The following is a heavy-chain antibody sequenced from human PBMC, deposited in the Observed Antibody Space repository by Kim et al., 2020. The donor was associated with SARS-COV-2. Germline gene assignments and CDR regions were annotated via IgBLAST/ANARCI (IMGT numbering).Heavy chain of an antibody. D-gene: IGHD6-13*01. CDR3: ARVRVGIAAAVNAEYFQH. CDR2: INAGNGNT. V-gene: IGHV1-3*01. J-gene: IGHJ1*01. CDR1: GYTFTSYA. Sequence: ASVKVSCKASGYTFTSYAMHWVRQAPGQRLEWMGWINAGNGNTKYSQKFQGRVTITRDTSASTAYMELSSLRSEDTAVYYCARVRVGIAAAVNAEYFQHWGQGTLVTVSS.